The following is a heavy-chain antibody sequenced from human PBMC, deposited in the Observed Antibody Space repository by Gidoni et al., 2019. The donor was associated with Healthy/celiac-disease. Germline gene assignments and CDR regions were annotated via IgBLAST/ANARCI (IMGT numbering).Heavy chain of an antibody. J-gene: IGHJ5*02. Sequence: QVQLVQSGAEVKKPGASVKVSCKSSGYTFPSYGISWVRQAPGQGLEWMGWISAYNCNTNDTQKLQGRGTMTTDTSTSTAYMELRSLRSDDTAVYYCARVDRQASDPTITMVRGGWFDPWGQGTLVTVSS. CDR1: GYTFPSYG. D-gene: IGHD3-10*01. V-gene: IGHV1-18*01. CDR3: ARVDRQASDPTITMVRGGWFDP. CDR2: ISAYNCNT.